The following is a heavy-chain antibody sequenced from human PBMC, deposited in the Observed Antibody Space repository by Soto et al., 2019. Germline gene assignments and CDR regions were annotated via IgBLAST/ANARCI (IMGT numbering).Heavy chain of an antibody. Sequence: QVQLVQSGAEVKKPGASVKVSCKASGYTFTSYGISWVRQAPGQGLEWMGWISPYNGNTNYAQQAQGRVTITTDTSTSTASMGLRSLRSDDTAVYYCARGIGGWFGVAYFYGMDVWVQGTTVTVSS. D-gene: IGHD3-10*01. V-gene: IGHV1-18*01. CDR1: GYTFTSYG. CDR2: ISPYNGNT. CDR3: ARGIGGWFGVAYFYGMDV. J-gene: IGHJ6*02.